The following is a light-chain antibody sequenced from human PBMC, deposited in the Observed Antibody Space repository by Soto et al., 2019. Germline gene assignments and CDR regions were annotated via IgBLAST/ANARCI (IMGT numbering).Light chain of an antibody. J-gene: IGLJ1*01. CDR1: SSDVGKYDR. Sequence: QSVLTQPPSVSGSPGQSVTISCTGTSSDVGKYDRVPWYQQPPGTAPKLIIYEVTNRPSGVPARFSGSKSGNTASLTISGLQAEDEADYYCSSYISTSRYVFGAGTKLTVL. CDR2: EVT. CDR3: SSYISTSRYV. V-gene: IGLV2-18*02.